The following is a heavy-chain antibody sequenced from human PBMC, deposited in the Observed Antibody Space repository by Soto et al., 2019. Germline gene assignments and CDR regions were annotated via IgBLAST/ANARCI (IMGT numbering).Heavy chain of an antibody. D-gene: IGHD2-21*02. J-gene: IGHJ4*02. CDR1: GYTFTNYG. V-gene: IGHV1-18*01. CDR2: LKPANRNT. Sequence: VSVKCYCKVSGYTFTNYGINWVRQAPGQGLEWVGWLKPANRNTNYAQTFQDRVSVATDTSTNTASMELRGVRSDETAVYYCERVRSGDPFQFWGQGTLDNVSS. CDR3: ERVRSGDPFQF.